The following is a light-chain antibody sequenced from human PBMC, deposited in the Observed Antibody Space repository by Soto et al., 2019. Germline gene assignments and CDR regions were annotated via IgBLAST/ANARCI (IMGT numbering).Light chain of an antibody. V-gene: IGKV3-20*01. CDR3: HQYGSSPAT. CDR1: QSVSSSY. CDR2: GAS. J-gene: IGKJ1*01. Sequence: IGLTQSPGTLSLSPGERATLSCRASQSVSSSYLAWYQQKPGQAPRLLIYGASSRATGIPDRFSGSGSGTDFTLTISRLEPEDFAVYYCHQYGSSPATFGQGTKVDIK.